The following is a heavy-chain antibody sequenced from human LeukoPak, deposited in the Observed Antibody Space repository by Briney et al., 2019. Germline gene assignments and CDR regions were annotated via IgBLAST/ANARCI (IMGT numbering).Heavy chain of an antibody. Sequence: SVKVSCKASGGTFSSYAISWVRQAPGQGLEWMGGIIPIFGTANYAQKFQGRVTITADESTSTAYMELSSLRSEDMAVYYCARVSSGYYKASFDYWGQGTLVTVSS. CDR1: GGTFSSYA. CDR2: IIPIFGTA. J-gene: IGHJ4*02. V-gene: IGHV1-69*13. D-gene: IGHD3-22*01. CDR3: ARVSSGYYKASFDY.